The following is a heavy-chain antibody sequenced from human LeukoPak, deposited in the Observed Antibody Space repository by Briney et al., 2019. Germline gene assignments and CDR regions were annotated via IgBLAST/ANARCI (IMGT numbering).Heavy chain of an antibody. CDR2: ISSTSTYI. V-gene: IGHV3-21*01. CDR1: GITFSSYS. CDR3: ARDPGGTTNSYFDY. Sequence: GGSLRLSCAVSGITFSSYSINWVRQAPGKGLEWVSSISSTSTYIYYADSVKGRFTISRDNAKDSLYLQMNSLRAEDTAVYFCARDPGGTTNSYFDYWGQGTLVTVSS. J-gene: IGHJ4*02. D-gene: IGHD1-26*01.